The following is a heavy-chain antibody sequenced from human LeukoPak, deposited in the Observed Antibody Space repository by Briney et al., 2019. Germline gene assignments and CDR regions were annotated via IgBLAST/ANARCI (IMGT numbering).Heavy chain of an antibody. CDR3: ARVSSPAPSSSWYLGPDFDY. J-gene: IGHJ4*02. Sequence: ASVKVSCKASGYTFTSYAMHWVRQAPGQRLEWMGWINAGNGNTKYSQKFQGRVTITRDTSASTAYMELSSLRSEDTAVYYCARVSSPAPSSSWYLGPDFDYWGQGTLVTVSS. V-gene: IGHV1-3*01. CDR1: GYTFTSYA. D-gene: IGHD6-13*01. CDR2: INAGNGNT.